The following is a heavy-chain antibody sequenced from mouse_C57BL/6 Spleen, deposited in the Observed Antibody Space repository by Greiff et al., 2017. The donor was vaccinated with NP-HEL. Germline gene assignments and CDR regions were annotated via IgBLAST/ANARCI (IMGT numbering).Heavy chain of an antibody. CDR1: GYSITSGYY. CDR2: ISYDGSN. D-gene: IGHD1-1*01. Sequence: VQLQQSGPGLVKPSQSLSLTCSVTGYSITSGYYWNWIRQFPGNKLEWMGYISYDGSNNYNPSLKNRISITRDTSKNQFFLKWNSVTTEDTATYYCARDRGLITTVVARAMDYWGQGTSVTVSS. V-gene: IGHV3-6*01. CDR3: ARDRGLITTVVARAMDY. J-gene: IGHJ4*01.